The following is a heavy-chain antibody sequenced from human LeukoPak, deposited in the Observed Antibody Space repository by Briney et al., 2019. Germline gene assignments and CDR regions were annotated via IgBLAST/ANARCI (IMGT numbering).Heavy chain of an antibody. CDR3: AKHRGGSSPYSSIDY. Sequence: GGSRRLSCAASGFTFSSYAMSWVRQAPGKGLEWVSAISGSGGSTYYADSVRGRFTISRDNSKNTLYLQMNSLRAEDTAVYYCAKHRGGSSPYSSIDYWGQGTLVTVSS. CDR1: GFTFSSYA. V-gene: IGHV3-23*01. J-gene: IGHJ4*02. D-gene: IGHD6-6*01. CDR2: ISGSGGST.